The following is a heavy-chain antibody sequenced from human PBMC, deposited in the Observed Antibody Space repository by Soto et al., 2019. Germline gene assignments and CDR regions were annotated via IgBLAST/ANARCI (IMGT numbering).Heavy chain of an antibody. CDR1: GFTFSSYW. J-gene: IGHJ3*02. V-gene: IGHV3-7*01. CDR3: ARCRFGELGAFDI. D-gene: IGHD3-10*01. Sequence: GGSLRLSCAASGFTFSSYWMSWVRQAPGKGLEWVANIKQDGSEKYYVDSVKGRFTISRDNAKNSLYLQMNSLRAEDTAVYYCARCRFGELGAFDIWGQGTMVTVSS. CDR2: IKQDGSEK.